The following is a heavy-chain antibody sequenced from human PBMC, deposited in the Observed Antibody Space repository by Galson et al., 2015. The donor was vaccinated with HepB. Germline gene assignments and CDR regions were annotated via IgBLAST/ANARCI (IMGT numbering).Heavy chain of an antibody. J-gene: IGHJ4*02. CDR1: GFTFSSLG. Sequence: LSCAASGFTFSSLGMTWVRQAPGKGLECVSAIGVNPGNTDYADSVRGRFTISRDNSKNMLYLQMNNLRAEDTAVYYCAKGTTNIDYWGQGTLVTVSS. V-gene: IGHV3-23*01. CDR3: AKGTTNIDY. D-gene: IGHD1-1*01. CDR2: IGVNPGNT.